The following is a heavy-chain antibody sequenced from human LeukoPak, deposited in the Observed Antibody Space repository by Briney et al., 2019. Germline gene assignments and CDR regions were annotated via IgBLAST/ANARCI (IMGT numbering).Heavy chain of an antibody. D-gene: IGHD3-22*01. V-gene: IGHV4-34*01. J-gene: IGHJ3*01. CDR1: GGSFSGYY. CDR2: INHSGST. CDR3: ARDQDPRSDSSGYNEGY. Sequence: SETLSLTCAVYGGSFSGYYWSWIRQPPGKGLEWIGEINHSGSTNYNPSLKSRVTISVDTSKNQFSLKLSSVTAADTAVYYCARDQDPRSDSSGYNEGYWGQGTMVTVSS.